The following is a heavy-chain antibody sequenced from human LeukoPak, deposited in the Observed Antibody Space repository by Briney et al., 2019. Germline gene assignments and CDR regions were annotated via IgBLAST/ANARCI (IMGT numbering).Heavy chain of an antibody. CDR1: GGSFSGYY. CDR2: INHSGST. CDR3: ARGGPPPYGTHVQH. Sequence: SETLSLTCAVYGGSFSGYYWSWIRQPPGKGLKWIGEINHSGSTNYNPSLKSRVTISVDTSKNQFSLKLSSVTAADTAVYYCARGGPPPYGTHVQHWGQGTLVTVSS. J-gene: IGHJ1*01. D-gene: IGHD4-17*01. V-gene: IGHV4-34*01.